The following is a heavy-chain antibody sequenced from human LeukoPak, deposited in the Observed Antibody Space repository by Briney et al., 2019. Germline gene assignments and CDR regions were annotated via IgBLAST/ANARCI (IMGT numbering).Heavy chain of an antibody. J-gene: IGHJ4*02. CDR3: ARESFGDFWSGEPFDY. V-gene: IGHV3-33*08. D-gene: IGHD3-3*01. Sequence: PGRSLRLSCAASGFTFSNYDMHWVRQAPGKGLEWVAVIWYDGSNKYYADSVKGRFTVSRDNSKNTLYLQMNSLRAEDTAVYYCARESFGDFWSGEPFDYWGQGTLVTVSS. CDR2: IWYDGSNK. CDR1: GFTFSNYD.